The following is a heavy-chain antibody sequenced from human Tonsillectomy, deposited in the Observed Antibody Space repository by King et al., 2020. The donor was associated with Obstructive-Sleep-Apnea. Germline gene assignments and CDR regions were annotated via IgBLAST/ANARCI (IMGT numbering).Heavy chain of an antibody. J-gene: IGHJ4*02. CDR3: ASSSGYFDY. D-gene: IGHD3-22*01. Sequence: VQLVESGGGLVKPGGSLRLSCAASGFTFSDYYMTWIRQAPGKGLEWVSYISSSGSMKNYADSVKGRFSISRDNAKKALYLQMNSLRAEDTAVYYCASSSGYFDYWGQGTLVTVSS. V-gene: IGHV3-11*01. CDR1: GFTFSDYY. CDR2: ISSSGSMK.